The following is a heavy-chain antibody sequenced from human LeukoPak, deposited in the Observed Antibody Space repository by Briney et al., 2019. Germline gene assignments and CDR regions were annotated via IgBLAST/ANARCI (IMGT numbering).Heavy chain of an antibody. D-gene: IGHD3-10*01. CDR1: GYTFTNYG. CDR3: ARDFVAGSGSYTNWFDP. J-gene: IGHJ5*02. CDR2: INPNSGGT. Sequence: ASVKVSCKASGYTFTNYGISWVRQAPGQGLEWMGWINPNSGGTNYAQKFQGRVTMTRDTSISTAYMELSRLRSDDTAVYYCARDFVAGSGSYTNWFDPWGQGTLVTVSS. V-gene: IGHV1-2*02.